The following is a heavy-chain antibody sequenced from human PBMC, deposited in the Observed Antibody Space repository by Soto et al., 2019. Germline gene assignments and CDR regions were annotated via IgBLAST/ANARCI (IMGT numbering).Heavy chain of an antibody. CDR1: GFTFSSYG. CDR3: ATHTIFGVTGGMDV. Sequence: GGSLRLSCAASGFTFSSYGMHWVRQAPGKGLEWVAVISYDGSNKYYADSVKGRFTISRDNSKNTLYLQMNSLRAEDTAVYYCATHTIFGVTGGMDVWGQGTTVTVSS. CDR2: ISYDGSNK. D-gene: IGHD3-3*01. V-gene: IGHV3-30*03. J-gene: IGHJ6*02.